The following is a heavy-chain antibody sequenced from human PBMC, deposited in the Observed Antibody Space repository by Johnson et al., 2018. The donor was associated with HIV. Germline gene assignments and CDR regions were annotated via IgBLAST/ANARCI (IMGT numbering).Heavy chain of an antibody. Sequence: QVQLVESGGGLVKPGGSLRLSCLASGFSFSDYYMSWIRQAPGKGLEWVSYISGSGGSTYYADSVKGRFTISRDNSKNTLYLQMNSLRAEDTAVYYCAKDPRSSSWYWDAFDIWGQGTMVTVSS. D-gene: IGHD6-13*01. J-gene: IGHJ3*02. CDR3: AKDPRSSSWYWDAFDI. CDR2: ISGSGGST. CDR1: GFSFSDYY. V-gene: IGHV3-11*01.